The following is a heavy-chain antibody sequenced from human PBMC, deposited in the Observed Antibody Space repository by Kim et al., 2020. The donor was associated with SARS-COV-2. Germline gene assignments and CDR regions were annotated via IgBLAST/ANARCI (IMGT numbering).Heavy chain of an antibody. CDR2: IYYSGST. V-gene: IGHV4-59*01. D-gene: IGHD3-9*01. Sequence: SETLSLTCTVSGGSISSYYWSLIRQPPGKGLEWIGYIYYSGSTNYNPSLKSRVTISVDTSKNQFSLKLSSVTAADTAVYYCARESIYYDILTGYSSHRYFDYWGQGTLVTVSS. CDR3: ARESIYYDILTGYSSHRYFDY. CDR1: GGSISSYY. J-gene: IGHJ4*02.